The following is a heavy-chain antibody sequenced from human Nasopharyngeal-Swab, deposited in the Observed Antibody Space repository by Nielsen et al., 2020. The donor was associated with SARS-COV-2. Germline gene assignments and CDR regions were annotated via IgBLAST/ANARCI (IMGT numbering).Heavy chain of an antibody. Sequence: WIRQPPGKGLQHIGSIYYDGNTYYDPSLKGRLTISVDTSRDQFSLKLSSVTAADTAIYFCARQQEGYYYYYGMDAWGQGTPVTVSS. J-gene: IGHJ6*02. V-gene: IGHV4-39*01. CDR3: ARQQEGYYYYYGMDA. CDR2: IYYDGNT.